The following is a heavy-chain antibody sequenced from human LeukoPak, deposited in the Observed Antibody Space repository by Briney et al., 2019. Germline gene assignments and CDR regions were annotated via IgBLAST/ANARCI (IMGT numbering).Heavy chain of an antibody. D-gene: IGHD1-1*01. CDR1: GFSFSTYA. Sequence: GGSLRLSCAASGFSFSTYAWSWVRQPPPRGLEWVSSIRGGGEKFYADFVRGRFPLSRDDSTNTVYLQLNNLRVEDKAVYYCAKANWNSNADAVWWGQGTLVTVSS. CDR2: IRGGGEK. V-gene: IGHV3-23*01. J-gene: IGHJ4*02. CDR3: AKANWNSNADAVW.